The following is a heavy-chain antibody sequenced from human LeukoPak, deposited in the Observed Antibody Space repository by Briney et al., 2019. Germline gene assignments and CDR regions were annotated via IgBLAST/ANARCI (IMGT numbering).Heavy chain of an antibody. Sequence: GGSLRLSCAASGFTFSSYWMSWVRQAPGKGLEWVANIKQDGSEKYYVDSVKGRFTISRDNAKNSLYLQMNSLRAEDTAVYYCARDKRYDFWSGYQYYYYYMDVWGKGTTVTVSS. CDR3: ARDKRYDFWSGYQYYYYYMDV. D-gene: IGHD3-3*01. J-gene: IGHJ6*03. CDR1: GFTFSSYW. CDR2: IKQDGSEK. V-gene: IGHV3-7*01.